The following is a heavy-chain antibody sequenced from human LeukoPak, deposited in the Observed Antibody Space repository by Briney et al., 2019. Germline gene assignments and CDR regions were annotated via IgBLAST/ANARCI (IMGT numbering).Heavy chain of an antibody. CDR2: ISAYNGNT. D-gene: IGHD6-13*01. CDR1: GYTFTSYD. Sequence: VASVKVSCKASGYTFTSYDINWVRQATGQGLEWMGWISAYNGNTNYAQKLQGRVTMTTDTSTSTAYMELRSLRSDDTAVYYCARDRAADLPYYYYYYMDVWGKGTTVTVSS. J-gene: IGHJ6*03. V-gene: IGHV1-18*01. CDR3: ARDRAADLPYYYYYYMDV.